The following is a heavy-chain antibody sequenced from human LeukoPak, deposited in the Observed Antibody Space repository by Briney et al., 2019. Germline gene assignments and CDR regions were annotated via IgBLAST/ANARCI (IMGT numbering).Heavy chain of an antibody. Sequence: TSETLSLTCTVSGGSISSYYWSWIRQPPGKGLDWIGYIYYSGSTNYNPSLKSRVTISVDTSKNQFSLKLSSVTAADTAVYYCARVPAAIEGVWFDPWGQGTLVTVSS. V-gene: IGHV4-59*01. CDR2: IYYSGST. CDR3: ARVPAAIEGVWFDP. CDR1: GGSISSYY. J-gene: IGHJ5*02. D-gene: IGHD2-2*02.